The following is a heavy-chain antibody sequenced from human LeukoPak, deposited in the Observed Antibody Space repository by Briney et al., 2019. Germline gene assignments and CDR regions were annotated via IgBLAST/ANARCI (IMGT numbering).Heavy chain of an antibody. J-gene: IGHJ4*02. CDR3: AKSDDSSGYYGPWDY. D-gene: IGHD3-22*01. CDR1: GFTFSSYA. V-gene: IGHV3-30-3*02. Sequence: GGSLRLSCAASGFTFSSYAMHWVRQAPGKGLEWVAVISYDGSNKYYADSVKGRFTISRDNSKNTLYLQMNSLRAEDTAVYYCAKSDDSSGYYGPWDYWGQGTLVTVSS. CDR2: ISYDGSNK.